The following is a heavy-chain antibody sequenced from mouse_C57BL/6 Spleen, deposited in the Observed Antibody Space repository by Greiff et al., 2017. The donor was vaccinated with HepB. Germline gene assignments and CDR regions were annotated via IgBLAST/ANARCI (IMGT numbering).Heavy chain of an antibody. CDR3: ASEFTDYYGSSYVWFAY. CDR1: GYTFTSYW. J-gene: IGHJ3*01. Sequence: QVQLQQSGAELAKPGASVKLSCKASGYTFTSYWMPWVKQRPGQGLEWIGYINPSSGYTKYNQKFKDKATLTADKSSSTAYMQLSSLTYEDSAVYYCASEFTDYYGSSYVWFAYWGQGTLVTVSA. CDR2: INPSSGYT. V-gene: IGHV1-7*01. D-gene: IGHD1-1*01.